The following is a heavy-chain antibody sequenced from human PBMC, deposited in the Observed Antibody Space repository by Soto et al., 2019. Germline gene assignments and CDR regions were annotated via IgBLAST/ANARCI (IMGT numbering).Heavy chain of an antibody. D-gene: IGHD4-4*01. CDR1: GFTFSSYA. V-gene: IGHV3-30-3*01. Sequence: PGGSLRLSCAASGFTFSSYAMHWVRQAPGKGLEWVAVISYDGSNKYYADSVKGRFTISRDNSKNTLYLQMNSLKTEDTAVYYCTTDRFYSPVDPWGQGTLVTVSS. CDR2: ISYDGSNK. J-gene: IGHJ5*02. CDR3: TTDRFYSPVDP.